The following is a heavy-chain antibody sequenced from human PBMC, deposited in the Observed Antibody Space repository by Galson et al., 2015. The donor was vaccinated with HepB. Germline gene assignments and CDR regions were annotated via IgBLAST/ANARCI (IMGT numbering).Heavy chain of an antibody. CDR3: ASGTGIAAAGTGAGDY. CDR1: GGSFSGYY. D-gene: IGHD6-13*01. CDR2: INHSGST. V-gene: IGHV4-34*01. Sequence: ETLSLTCAVYGGSFSGYYWSWIRQPPGKGLEWIGEINHSGSTNYNPSLKSRVTISVDTSKNQFSLKLSSVTAADTAVYYCASGTGIAAAGTGAGDYWGQGTLVTVSS. J-gene: IGHJ4*02.